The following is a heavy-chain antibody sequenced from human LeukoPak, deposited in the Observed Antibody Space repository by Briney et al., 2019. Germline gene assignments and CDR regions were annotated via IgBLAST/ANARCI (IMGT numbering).Heavy chain of an antibody. CDR1: GYTFTTYG. Sequence: ASVKVSCKTSGYTFTTYGISWVRQAPGQGLEWMGWISAYNGNTKYAQKLQGRVTVTTDTSTSTAYMELRSLRSEDTAVYYCARDPVSSSWYSYYYYGMDVWGQGTTVTVSS. J-gene: IGHJ6*02. CDR2: ISAYNGNT. CDR3: ARDPVSSSWYSYYYYGMDV. D-gene: IGHD6-13*01. V-gene: IGHV1-18*01.